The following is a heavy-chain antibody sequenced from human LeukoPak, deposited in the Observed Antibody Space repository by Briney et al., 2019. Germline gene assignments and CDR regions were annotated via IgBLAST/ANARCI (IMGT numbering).Heavy chain of an antibody. V-gene: IGHV4-38-2*02. D-gene: IGHD6-19*01. CDR3: ARGTLYSGWSYYFDY. CDR2: IYDSGTT. CDR1: GYSISSGYY. J-gene: IGHJ4*02. Sequence: SETLSLTCTVSGYSISSGYYWGWIRQPPGKGLEWIGSIYDSGTTYYNPSLKSRVTISVDMSKNHFSLRLSSVTAADTAMYYCARGTLYSGWSYYFDYWGQGSQVTVSS.